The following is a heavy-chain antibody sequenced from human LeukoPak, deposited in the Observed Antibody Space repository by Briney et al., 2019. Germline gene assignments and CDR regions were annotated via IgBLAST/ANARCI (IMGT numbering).Heavy chain of an antibody. CDR2: IYGGGST. CDR1: GFTVSSNY. D-gene: IGHD3-3*01. V-gene: IGHV3-53*01. Sequence: PGGSLRLSCAASGFTVSSNYMSWVRQAPGKGLEWVSVIYGGGSTYYADSVKGRFTISRDNSKNTLYLQMNSLRAEDAAVYYCARDRFFGGLDYWGQGTLVTVSS. J-gene: IGHJ4*02. CDR3: ARDRFFGGLDY.